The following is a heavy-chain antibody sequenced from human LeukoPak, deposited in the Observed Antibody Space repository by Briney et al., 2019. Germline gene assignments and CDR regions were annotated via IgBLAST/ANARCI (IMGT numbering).Heavy chain of an antibody. J-gene: IGHJ4*02. D-gene: IGHD3-9*01. Sequence: SETLSLTCAVYGGSFSGYYWSWIRQPPGKGLEWIGEINHSGSTNYNPSLKSRVTISVDTSKSQFSLKLSSVTAADTAVYYCEIFYYDILTGYYIGDYWGQGTLVTVSS. V-gene: IGHV4-34*01. CDR3: EIFYYDILTGYYIGDY. CDR2: INHSGST. CDR1: GGSFSGYY.